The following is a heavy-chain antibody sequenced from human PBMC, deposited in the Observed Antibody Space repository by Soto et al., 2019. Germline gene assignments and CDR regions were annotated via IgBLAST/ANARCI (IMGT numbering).Heavy chain of an antibody. D-gene: IGHD3-10*01. CDR1: GGSISSGGYY. CDR2: IYHSGTT. J-gene: IGHJ4*02. CDR3: ARHNYGSGSTYFDY. Sequence: SETLSLTCTVSGGSISSGGYYWSWIRQHPGKGLEWIGYIYHSGTTYYNPSLKSRVTISVDTSKNQFSLKLTSVTAADTAVYYCARHNYGSGSTYFDYWGQGTLVTVSS. V-gene: IGHV4-31*03.